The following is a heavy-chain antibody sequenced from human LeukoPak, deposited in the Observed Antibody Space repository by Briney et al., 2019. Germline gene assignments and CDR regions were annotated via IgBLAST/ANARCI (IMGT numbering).Heavy chain of an antibody. CDR1: GYTFTSYG. CDR3: ARGPYYYDSSGYFEISLIDY. D-gene: IGHD3-22*01. Sequence: ASVKVPCKASGYTFTSYGISWVRQAPGQGLEWMGWISAYNGNTNYAQKLQGRVTMTTDTSTSTAYMELRSLRSDDTAVYYCARGPYYYDSSGYFEISLIDYWGQGTLVTVSS. J-gene: IGHJ4*02. V-gene: IGHV1-18*01. CDR2: ISAYNGNT.